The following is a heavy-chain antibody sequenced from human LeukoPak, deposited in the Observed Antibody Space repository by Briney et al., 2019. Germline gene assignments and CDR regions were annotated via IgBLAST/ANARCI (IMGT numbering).Heavy chain of an antibody. CDR3: AREIGLGERIFLYCDWSHPEGGWFDP. D-gene: IGHD3-9*01. V-gene: IGHV4-31*03. J-gene: IGHJ5*02. CDR1: GGSISRGEYH. Sequence: SQTLSLTCTLSGGSISRGEYHLVLIRQHPGKGLEWIGYIYYSGSTYYNPSLKSRVTISVDTSKNQFSLKLSSVTAAYTDVYYRAREIGLGERIFLYCDWSHPEGGWFDPWGQGTLVTVSS. CDR2: IYYSGST.